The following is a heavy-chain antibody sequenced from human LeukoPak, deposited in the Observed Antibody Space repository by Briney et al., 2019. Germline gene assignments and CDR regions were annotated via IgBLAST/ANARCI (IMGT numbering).Heavy chain of an antibody. V-gene: IGHV4-39*01. CDR2: IYYSGST. CDR3: ARRHRGYSYGYGDY. D-gene: IGHD5-18*01. Sequence: SETLSLTCTVSGGSISSSSYYWGWIRQPPGEGLEWIGSIYYSGSTYYNPSLKSRVTISVDTSKNQFSLKLSSVTAADTAVYYCARRHRGYSYGYGDYWGQGTLVTVSS. J-gene: IGHJ4*02. CDR1: GGSISSSSYY.